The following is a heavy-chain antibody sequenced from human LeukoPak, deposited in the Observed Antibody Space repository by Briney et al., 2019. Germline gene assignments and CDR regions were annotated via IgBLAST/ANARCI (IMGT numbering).Heavy chain of an antibody. J-gene: IGHJ4*02. CDR2: ISGSGGSI. V-gene: IGHV3-23*01. CDR3: ARELSEMATISPFDY. CDR1: GFTFSSYA. D-gene: IGHD5-24*01. Sequence: GGSLRLSCAASGFTFSSYAMSWVRQAPGKGLEWVSAISGSGGSIYYADSVKGRFTISRDNSKNTLYLQMNGLRAEDTPVYYCARELSEMATISPFDYWGQGTLVTVSS.